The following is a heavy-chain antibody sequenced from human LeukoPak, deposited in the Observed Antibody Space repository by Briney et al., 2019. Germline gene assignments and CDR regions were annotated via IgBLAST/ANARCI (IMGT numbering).Heavy chain of an antibody. Sequence: SETLSLTCTVSGGSISSSSYYWGWIRQPPGKGLEWIGSIYYSGSTYYNPSLKSRVTISVDTSKNQFSLKLSSVTAADTAVYYCARPETETYYYDSSGPQGYAFDIWGQGTMATVSS. CDR2: IYYSGST. J-gene: IGHJ3*02. V-gene: IGHV4-39*01. D-gene: IGHD3-22*01. CDR3: ARPETETYYYDSSGPQGYAFDI. CDR1: GGSISSSSYY.